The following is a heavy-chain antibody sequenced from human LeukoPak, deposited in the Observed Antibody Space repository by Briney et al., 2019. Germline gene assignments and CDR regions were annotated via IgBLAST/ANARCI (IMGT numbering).Heavy chain of an antibody. Sequence: GGSLRLSCAASGFTFSSYGMHWVRQAPGKGLEWVAVIWYDGSNKYYADSVKGRFTISRDNSKNTLYLQMNSLRAEDTAAYYCARDAGDTAMVNYFDYWGQGTLDTVSS. CDR3: ARDAGDTAMVNYFDY. J-gene: IGHJ4*02. V-gene: IGHV3-33*01. CDR2: IWYDGSNK. CDR1: GFTFSSYG. D-gene: IGHD5-18*01.